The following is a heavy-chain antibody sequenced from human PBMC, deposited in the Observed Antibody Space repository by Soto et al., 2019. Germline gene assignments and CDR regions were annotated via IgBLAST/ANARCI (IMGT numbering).Heavy chain of an antibody. D-gene: IGHD2-2*01. V-gene: IGHV1-18*01. CDR3: AREYCSSTSCEGDYYYYYMDV. CDR1: GYTFTSYG. J-gene: IGHJ6*03. CDR2: ISAYNGNT. Sequence: ASVKVSCKASGYTFTSYGISWVRQAPGQGLEWMGWISAYNGNTNYAQKLQGRVTMTTDTSTGTAYMELRILRSGDTAVYYCAREYCSSTSCEGDYYYYYMDVWGKGTTVTVSS.